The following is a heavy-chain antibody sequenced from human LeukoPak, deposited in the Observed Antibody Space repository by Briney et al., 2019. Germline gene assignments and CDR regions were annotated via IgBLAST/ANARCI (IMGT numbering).Heavy chain of an antibody. CDR3: ARHGWVGATDFDY. V-gene: IGHV4-34*01. Sequence: TASETLSLTCAVYGGSFSGYYWSWIRQPPGKGLEWIGEINHSGSTNYNPSLKSRVTISVDTSKNQFSLKLSSVTAADTAVYYCARHGWVGATDFDYWGQGTLVTVSS. J-gene: IGHJ4*02. CDR2: INHSGST. D-gene: IGHD1-26*01. CDR1: GGSFSGYY.